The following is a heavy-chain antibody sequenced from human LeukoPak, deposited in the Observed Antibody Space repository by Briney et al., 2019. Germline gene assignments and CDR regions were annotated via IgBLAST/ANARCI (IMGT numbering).Heavy chain of an antibody. CDR3: ARGPYYDYVWGSPRFDY. V-gene: IGHV3-23*01. Sequence: GGSLRPSCVASGFTISGHAMSWVRQAPAKGLEWVSITVAGYSETHYADSVKGRFTISRDNAKNSLYLQMNSLRAEDTALYYCARGPYYDYVWGSPRFDYWGQGTLVTVSS. CDR1: GFTISGHA. J-gene: IGHJ4*02. CDR2: TVAGYSET. D-gene: IGHD3-16*01.